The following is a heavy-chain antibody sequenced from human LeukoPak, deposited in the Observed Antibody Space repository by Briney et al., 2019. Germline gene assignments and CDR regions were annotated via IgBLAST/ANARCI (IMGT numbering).Heavy chain of an antibody. V-gene: IGHV3-33*08. Sequence: GGSLRLSCAASGFTFSSYGMHWVRQAPGKGLEWVAVIWYGGSNKYYADSVKGRFTISRDNSKNTLYLQMNSLRAEDTAVYYCARDRGGSSSWYRFDYWGQGTLVTASS. D-gene: IGHD6-13*01. J-gene: IGHJ4*02. CDR1: GFTFSSYG. CDR2: IWYGGSNK. CDR3: ARDRGGSSSWYRFDY.